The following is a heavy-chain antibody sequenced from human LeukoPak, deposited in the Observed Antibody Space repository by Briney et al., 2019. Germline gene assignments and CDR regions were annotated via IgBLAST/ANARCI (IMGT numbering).Heavy chain of an antibody. CDR3: ARQVYSSSWYSGYWYFDL. V-gene: IGHV4-39*01. CDR1: GGSISSSSYY. D-gene: IGHD6-13*01. Sequence: TSETLSLTCTVSGGSISSSSYYWGWIRQPPGKGLEWIGSIYYSGSTYYNPSLKSRVTISVDTSKNQFSLKLSSVTAADTAVYYCARQVYSSSWYSGYWYFDLWGRGTLVTVSS. J-gene: IGHJ2*01. CDR2: IYYSGST.